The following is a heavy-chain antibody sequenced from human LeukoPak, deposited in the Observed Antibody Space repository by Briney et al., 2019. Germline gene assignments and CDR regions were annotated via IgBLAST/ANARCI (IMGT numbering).Heavy chain of an antibody. J-gene: IGHJ2*01. V-gene: IGHV4-61*02. CDR3: ARGSVIASDWYFDL. D-gene: IGHD6-13*01. CDR2: IYTSGST. Sequence: PSQTLSLTCTVSGGSISSGSYYWSWIRQPAGKGLEWIGRIYTSGSTNYNPSLKSRVTISVDTSKNQFSLKLSSVTAADTAVYYCARGSVIASDWYFDLWGRGTLVTVSS. CDR1: GGSISSGSYY.